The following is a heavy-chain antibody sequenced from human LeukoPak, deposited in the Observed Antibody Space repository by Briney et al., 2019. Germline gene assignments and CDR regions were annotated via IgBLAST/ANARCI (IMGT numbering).Heavy chain of an antibody. V-gene: IGHV4-34*01. D-gene: IGHD6-6*01. CDR2: INHSGST. J-gene: IGHJ5*02. CDR1: GGSFSGYY. Sequence: SETLSLTCAVYGGSFSGYYWSWIRQPPGEGLEWIGEINHSGSTNYNPSLKSRVTISVDTSKNQFSLKLSSVTAADTAVYYCARKYPDHWFDPWGQGTLVTVSS. CDR3: ARKYPDHWFDP.